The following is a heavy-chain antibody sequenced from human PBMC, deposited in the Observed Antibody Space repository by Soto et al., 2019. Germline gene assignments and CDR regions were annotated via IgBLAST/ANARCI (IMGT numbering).Heavy chain of an antibody. Sequence: SETLSLTCDVHGDSLSGYAWSWIRQPPGKGLEWIGEITFRGVTNYHPSLKSRVSMSVDTSKNRVSLNMSSVTAADTALYFCARKLEASVRHVEWFSYKWFDPWGPGTLVTVSS. D-gene: IGHD3-9*01. J-gene: IGHJ5*02. CDR1: GDSLSGYA. CDR2: ITFRGVT. V-gene: IGHV4-34*01. CDR3: ARKLEASVRHVEWFSYKWFDP.